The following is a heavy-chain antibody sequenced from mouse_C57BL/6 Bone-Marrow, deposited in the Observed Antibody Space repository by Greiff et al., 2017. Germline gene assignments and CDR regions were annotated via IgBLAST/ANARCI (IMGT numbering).Heavy chain of an antibody. CDR1: GYTFTSYG. V-gene: IGHV1-81*01. CDR3: SRPIYYYSSRYWYFDV. J-gene: IGHJ1*03. CDR2: IYPRSGNT. D-gene: IGHD1-1*01. Sequence: QVQLQQSGPELVRPGASVKMSCKASGYTFTSYGISWVKQRTGKGLEWIGEIYPRSGNTYYNEQFKGKGTLTADKSSSTAYMEIRSLTSEDSAVYVFSRPIYYYSSRYWYFDVWGKGTTVTVSS.